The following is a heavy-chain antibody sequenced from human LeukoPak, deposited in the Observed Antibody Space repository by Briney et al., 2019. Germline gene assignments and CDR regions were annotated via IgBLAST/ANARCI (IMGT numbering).Heavy chain of an antibody. Sequence: SETLSLTCTVSGGSISSYYWSWIRQPPGKGLEWIGYIYHSGSTNHNPSLKSRVTISVDTSKNQFSLKLSSVTAADTAVYYCARDGYSGNDGIWGQGTLVTVSS. CDR2: IYHSGST. CDR3: ARDGYSGNDGI. V-gene: IGHV4-59*01. J-gene: IGHJ4*02. D-gene: IGHD5-12*01. CDR1: GGSISSYY.